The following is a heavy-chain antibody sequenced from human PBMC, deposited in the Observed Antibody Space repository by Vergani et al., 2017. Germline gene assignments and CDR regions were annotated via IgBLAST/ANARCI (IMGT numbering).Heavy chain of an antibody. CDR1: EFSFNFYD. D-gene: IGHD2-15*01. Sequence: QVQLVESGGGVVQPGESLRLSCGASEFSFNFYDMHWVRHSPDRGLEWVAFIRYDGGDKYYVDSVKGRFTISRDNSKNTLYLQMNSLRPEDTAVYYCARDFGGEWYFDLWGRGTFVTVSS. J-gene: IGHJ2*01. CDR3: ARDFGGEWYFDL. V-gene: IGHV3-30*02. CDR2: IRYDGGDK.